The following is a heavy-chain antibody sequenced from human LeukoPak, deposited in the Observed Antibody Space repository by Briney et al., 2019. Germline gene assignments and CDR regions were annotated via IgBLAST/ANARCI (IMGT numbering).Heavy chain of an antibody. CDR3: ARHRRYYDLIDY. CDR2: IYYSGST. J-gene: IGHJ4*02. V-gene: IGHV4-59*08. Sequence: SETLSLTCTASGGSISSYYWSWIRQPPGKGLEWIGYIYYSGSTNYNPSLKSRVTISVDTSKNQFSLKLSSVTAADTAVYYCARHRRYYDLIDYWGQGTLVTVSS. CDR1: GGSISSYY. D-gene: IGHD3-22*01.